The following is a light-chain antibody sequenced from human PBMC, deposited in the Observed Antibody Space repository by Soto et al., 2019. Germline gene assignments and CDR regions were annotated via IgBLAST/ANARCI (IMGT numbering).Light chain of an antibody. J-gene: IGLJ3*02. CDR2: DTS. Sequence: QAVVTQEPSLTVSPGGTVTLTCGSNTGSVTGGHYPYWFQQMPGQVPRTLIYDTSNKHSWTPARFSGSLLGGKAALTLSGALPEDEADYYCQSFDSSLSAYWVFGGGTKLTVL. CDR1: TGSVTGGHY. V-gene: IGLV7-46*01. CDR3: QSFDSSLSAYWV.